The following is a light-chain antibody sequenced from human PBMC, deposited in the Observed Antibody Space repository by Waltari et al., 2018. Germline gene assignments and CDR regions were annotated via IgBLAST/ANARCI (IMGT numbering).Light chain of an antibody. CDR2: EVT. CDR3: SSYARGNAVV. J-gene: IGLJ2*01. Sequence: QSALTQPPSASGSPGQSVTISCTGTSSDVGGYEYVSWYQHHPGKAPKLIVYEVTQRPAGFPDRCAGSKSGNAASLTVSGLQAEDEAEYYCSSYARGNAVVFGGGTRLTVL. CDR1: SSDVGGYEY. V-gene: IGLV2-8*01.